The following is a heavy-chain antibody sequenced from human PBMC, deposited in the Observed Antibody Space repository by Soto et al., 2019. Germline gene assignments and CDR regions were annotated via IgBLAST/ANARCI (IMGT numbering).Heavy chain of an antibody. Sequence: SETLSLTCAVSGGSISGSYGTWIRQPPGKGLEWIGYIYYSGSTYYNPSLKSRVTISVDTSKNQFSLKLSSVTAADTAVYYCARDWHCSSTSCYANPQKGYGMDVWGQGTTVTVSS. CDR3: ARDWHCSSTSCYANPQKGYGMDV. D-gene: IGHD2-2*01. J-gene: IGHJ6*02. CDR1: GGSISGSY. CDR2: IYYSGST. V-gene: IGHV4-59*12.